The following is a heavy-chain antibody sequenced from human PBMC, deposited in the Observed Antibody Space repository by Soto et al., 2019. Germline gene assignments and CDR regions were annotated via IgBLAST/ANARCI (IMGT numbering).Heavy chain of an antibody. Sequence: QVQLVESGGGLVKPGGSLRLSWAASGFTFSAYYISWIRQAPGKGLEWVSYISSSSSYTNSADSVKGRFTISRDNGKNSLYLQMKSLRAGGTAVYDCARDSCSGGSCYGVADFQHWGQGTLVTVSS. D-gene: IGHD2-15*01. CDR3: ARDSCSGGSCYGVADFQH. CDR1: GFTFSAYY. CDR2: ISSSSSYT. J-gene: IGHJ1*01. V-gene: IGHV3-11*05.